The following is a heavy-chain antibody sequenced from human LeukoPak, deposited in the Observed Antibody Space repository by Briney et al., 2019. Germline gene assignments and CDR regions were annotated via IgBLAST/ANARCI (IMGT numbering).Heavy chain of an antibody. CDR3: ARERSSGSYPLDFDY. D-gene: IGHD1-26*01. V-gene: IGHV4-34*01. CDR2: INHSGST. CDR1: GGSFSGYY. Sequence: SETLSLTCAVYGGSFSGYYWSWIRQPPGKGLEWIGEINHSGSTNYNPSLKSRVTISVDTSKNQFSLKPSSVTAADTAVYYCARERSSGSYPLDFDYWGQGTLVTVSS. J-gene: IGHJ4*02.